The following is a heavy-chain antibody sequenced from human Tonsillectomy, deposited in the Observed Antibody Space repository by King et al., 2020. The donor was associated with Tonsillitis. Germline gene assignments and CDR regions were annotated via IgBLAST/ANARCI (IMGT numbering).Heavy chain of an antibody. CDR3: ARFMGELLYSFDY. Sequence: QLVQSGGGLVKPGGSLRLSCAASGFTFSDYYMNWIRQAPGKGLEWVSYISSSSSYTKYADSVKGRFTISRDNAKNSLYLQMNSLRAEDTAVYYCARFMGELLYSFDYWGQGTLVTVSS. D-gene: IGHD3-10*01. CDR2: ISSSSSYT. J-gene: IGHJ4*02. V-gene: IGHV3-11*06. CDR1: GFTFSDYY.